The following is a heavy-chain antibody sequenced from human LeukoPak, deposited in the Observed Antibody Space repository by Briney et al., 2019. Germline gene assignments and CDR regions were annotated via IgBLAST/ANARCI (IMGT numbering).Heavy chain of an antibody. J-gene: IGHJ4*02. CDR1: RFTFSSYT. D-gene: IGHD4-17*01. CDR3: AREDATALDY. V-gene: IGHV3-21*01. CDR2: ISSSGTYI. Sequence: GGSLRLSCAASRFTFSSYTMNLVRQAPGKGLEWVSSISSSGTYIYYADSVKGRFSISRDNAKNSLYLQMNSLRAEDTAVYYCAREDATALDYWGQGTLVTVSS.